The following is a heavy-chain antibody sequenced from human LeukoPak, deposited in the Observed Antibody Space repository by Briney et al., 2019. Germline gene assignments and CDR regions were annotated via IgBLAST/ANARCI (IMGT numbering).Heavy chain of an antibody. CDR3: AFRRDGYKGGNWFDP. V-gene: IGHV4-39*01. J-gene: IGHJ5*02. D-gene: IGHD5-24*01. CDR2: IHYGGTT. CDR1: GGSIGSGYY. Sequence: SETLSLTCTVSGGSIGSGYYWAWIRQPPGKGLEWIGSIHYGGTTHYNPSLQSRVTISVDTSKNQLSLKLSSMTAADTAVYYCAFRRDGYKGGNWFDPWGQGTLVTVSS.